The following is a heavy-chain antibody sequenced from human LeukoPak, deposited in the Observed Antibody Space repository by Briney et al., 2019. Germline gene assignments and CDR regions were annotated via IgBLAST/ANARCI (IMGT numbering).Heavy chain of an antibody. CDR2: IFHSGST. D-gene: IGHD2-8*01. Sequence: SSGTLSLTCAVSGGSISSNNWWSWFRQPPGKGLEWIGEIFHSGSTNYNPSLKSRVTISVDTSKTQFSLMLDSVTAADTAVYYCAVLTMSGLPFDYWGQGTPVTVSS. V-gene: IGHV4-4*02. CDR3: AVLTMSGLPFDY. J-gene: IGHJ4*02. CDR1: GGSISSNNW.